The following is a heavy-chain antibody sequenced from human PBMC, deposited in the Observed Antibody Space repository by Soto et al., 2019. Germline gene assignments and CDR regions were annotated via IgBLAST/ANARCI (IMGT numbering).Heavy chain of an antibody. CDR2: VFSGGST. CDR1: GFTVHGNY. V-gene: IGHV3-53*01. Sequence: PGESLKISCAPSGFTVHGNYMTWVLQASWKGLEWVSVVFSGGSTFYADSVKGRFTISRDTSKNTLSLQMNSLRAEATAVYFCASARTYNYAFDFWGQRTLGTVSS. J-gene: IGHJ4*02. CDR3: ASARTYNYAFDF. D-gene: IGHD5-18*01.